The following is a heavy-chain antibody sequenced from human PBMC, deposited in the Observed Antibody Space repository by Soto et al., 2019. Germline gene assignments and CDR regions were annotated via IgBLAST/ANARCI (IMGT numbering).Heavy chain of an antibody. D-gene: IGHD3-9*01. CDR3: AKEMWGWGYDIFGVDSSFDR. CDR1: GFTFENYA. J-gene: IGHJ4*02. V-gene: IGHV3-23*01. CDR2: ISNIGGQT. Sequence: PGGSLRLSCEVSGFTFENYAMNWVRRAPGKGLEWVSSISNIGGQTYHADSVKGRFTISRDMSKKTVHLRMNNLRADDTGVYFCAKEMWGWGYDIFGVDSSFDRWGQGTPATVSS.